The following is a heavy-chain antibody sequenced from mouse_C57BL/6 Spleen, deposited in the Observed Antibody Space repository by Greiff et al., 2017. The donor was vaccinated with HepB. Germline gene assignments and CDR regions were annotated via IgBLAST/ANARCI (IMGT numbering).Heavy chain of an antibody. CDR2: INPSNGGT. CDR1: GYTFTSYW. J-gene: IGHJ4*01. V-gene: IGHV1-53*01. D-gene: IGHD1-1*01. Sequence: QVQLQQPGTELVKPGASVKLSCKASGYTFTSYWMHWVKQRPGQGLEWIGNINPSNGGTNYNEKFKSKATLTVDKSSSTAYMQLSSLTSEDSAVYYCARRTLYYYCSSYAMDYWGQGTSVTVSS. CDR3: ARRTLYYYCSSYAMDY.